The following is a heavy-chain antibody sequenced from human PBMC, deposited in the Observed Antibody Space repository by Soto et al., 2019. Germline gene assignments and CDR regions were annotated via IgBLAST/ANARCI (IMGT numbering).Heavy chain of an antibody. V-gene: IGHV3-30*03. D-gene: IGHD3-10*01. CDR1: GVTFSSYS. CDR2: ILHDGNNK. CDR3: ARDDEDGSYCDLGY. Sequence: GGSLRLSCAGSGVTFSSYSMNWVRQAPGKGLEWVAMILHDGNNKYYADSVKGRFTISRDNSKNTLYLQMNSLTTEDTAIYYCARDDEDGSYCDLGYWGQGTLVTVSS. J-gene: IGHJ4*02.